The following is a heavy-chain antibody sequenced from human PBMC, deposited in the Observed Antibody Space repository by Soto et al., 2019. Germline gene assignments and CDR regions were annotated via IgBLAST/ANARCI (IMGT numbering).Heavy chain of an antibody. CDR3: AKDCRRLAVTGSAFDS. CDR2: ISGSGGYS. CDR1: GFTFNDYA. Sequence: EVQLLESGGGFVQPGGSLRLSCAASGFTFNDYAMAWVRQAPGQGLEWVSSISGSGGYSSYVDSVRGRFTISRDNVNNILSLDMSDLRAEDTALYYCAKDCRRLAVTGSAFDSWGQGALVTVSS. D-gene: IGHD6-19*01. V-gene: IGHV3-23*01. J-gene: IGHJ4*02.